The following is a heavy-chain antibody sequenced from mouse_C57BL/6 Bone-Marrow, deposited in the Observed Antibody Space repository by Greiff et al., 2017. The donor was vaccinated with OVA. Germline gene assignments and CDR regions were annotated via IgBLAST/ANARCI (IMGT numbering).Heavy chain of an antibody. Sequence: EVQLQQSGPELVKPGASVKISCKASGYTFTDYYMNWVKQSHGKSLEWIGDINPNNGGTSYNQKFKGKATLTVDKSSSTAYMALRRLTSEDSAVDNCAREGGAYYFDYWGQGTTLTVSS. CDR2: INPNNGGT. J-gene: IGHJ2*01. CDR1: GYTFTDYY. CDR3: AREGGAYYFDY. D-gene: IGHD3-1*01. V-gene: IGHV1-26*01.